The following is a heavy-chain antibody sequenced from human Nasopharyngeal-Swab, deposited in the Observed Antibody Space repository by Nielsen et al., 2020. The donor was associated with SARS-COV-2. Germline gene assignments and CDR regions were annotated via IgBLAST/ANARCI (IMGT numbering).Heavy chain of an antibody. CDR2: IYYSGST. V-gene: IGHV4-59*13. CDR3: ARGSGYYDSSGYSDY. Sequence: SQTLSLTCTVSGASISSYYWSWIRQPPGKGLGWIGYIYYSGSTNYNPSLKSRFTISVDTSKNQFSLKLSSVTAADTAVYYCARGSGYYDSSGYSDYWGQGTLVTVSS. CDR1: GASISSYY. D-gene: IGHD3-22*01. J-gene: IGHJ4*02.